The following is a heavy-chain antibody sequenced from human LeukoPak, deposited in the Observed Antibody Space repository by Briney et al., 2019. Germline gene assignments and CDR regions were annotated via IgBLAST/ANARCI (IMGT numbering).Heavy chain of an antibody. V-gene: IGHV3-53*01. CDR3: ARGYDTFDI. D-gene: IGHD3-22*01. Sequence: PGGSLRLSCAASGFTFDDYAMHWVRQAPGKGLEWVSVIYSGGSTYYADSVKGRFTISRDSSKNTLYIQMNSLRAEDTAVYYCARGYDTFDIWGQGTMVTVSS. CDR2: IYSGGST. CDR1: GFTFDDYA. J-gene: IGHJ3*02.